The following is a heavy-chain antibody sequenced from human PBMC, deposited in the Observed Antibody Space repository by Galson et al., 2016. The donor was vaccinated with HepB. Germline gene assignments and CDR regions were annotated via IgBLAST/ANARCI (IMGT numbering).Heavy chain of an antibody. V-gene: IGHV3-30-3*01. J-gene: IGHJ4*02. Sequence: SLRLSCAASGFTFSSYAMHWVRQAPGKGLEWVAVISHDGSNKYYADSVKGRFTISRDNSKNTLYLQMNSLRAEDTAVYYCARDRGYSYGYLVSYYFDYWGQGTLVTVSS. CDR1: GFTFSSYA. CDR3: ARDRGYSYGYLVSYYFDY. D-gene: IGHD5-18*01. CDR2: ISHDGSNK.